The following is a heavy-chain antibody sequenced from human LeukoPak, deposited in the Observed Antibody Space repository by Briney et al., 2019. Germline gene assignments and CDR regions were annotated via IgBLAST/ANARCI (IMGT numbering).Heavy chain of an antibody. V-gene: IGHV1-69*13. J-gene: IGHJ6*04. Sequence: SVKVSCKASGGTFSSYAISWVRQAPGQGLEWMGGIIPIFGTANYAQKFQGRVTITADESTSTAYMELSSLRSEDTAVYYCARSTFPEEHYYYGMDVWDKGTTVTVSS. CDR2: IIPIFGTA. CDR3: ARSTFPEEHYYYGMDV. D-gene: IGHD1-26*01. CDR1: GGTFSSYA.